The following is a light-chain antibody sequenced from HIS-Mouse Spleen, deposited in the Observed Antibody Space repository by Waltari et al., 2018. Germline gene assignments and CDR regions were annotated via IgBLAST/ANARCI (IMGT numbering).Light chain of an antibody. CDR2: DVS. Sequence: QSALTQPASVSVSPGQSITISCTGTSSDVGGYNYVSLYQQHPGKAPKLMIYDVSNRPSGVSNRFSGSKSGNTASLTISGLQAEDEADYYCSSYTSSSFNVVFGGGTKLTVL. J-gene: IGLJ2*01. CDR1: SSDVGGYNY. V-gene: IGLV2-14*03. CDR3: SSYTSSSFNVV.